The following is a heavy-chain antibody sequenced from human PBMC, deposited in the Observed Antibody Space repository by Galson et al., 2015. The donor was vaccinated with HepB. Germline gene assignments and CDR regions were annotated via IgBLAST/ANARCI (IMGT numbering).Heavy chain of an antibody. Sequence: SLRLSCAASGFTFSSYAMHWVRQAPGKGLEWVAVISYDGSNKYYADSVKGRFTISRDNSKNTLYLQMNSLRAEDTAVYYCARGRHLVKQIGGSPYDGIDYWGQGTLVTVSS. CDR1: GFTFSSYA. J-gene: IGHJ4*02. D-gene: IGHD3-16*01. V-gene: IGHV3-30-3*01. CDR2: ISYDGSNK. CDR3: ARGRHLVKQIGGSPYDGIDY.